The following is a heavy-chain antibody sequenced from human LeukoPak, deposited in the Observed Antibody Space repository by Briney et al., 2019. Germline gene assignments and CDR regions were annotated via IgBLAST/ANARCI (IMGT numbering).Heavy chain of an antibody. Sequence: SETLSLTCTVSGGSISSYYWSWIRQPPGKGLEWIGYIYYSGSTNYNPSLKSRVTISVDTSKNQFPLKLSSVTAADTAVYYCASGRDGSYYFDYWGQGTLVTVSS. CDR3: ASGRDGSYYFDY. D-gene: IGHD1-26*01. CDR2: IYYSGST. J-gene: IGHJ4*02. V-gene: IGHV4-59*01. CDR1: GGSISSYY.